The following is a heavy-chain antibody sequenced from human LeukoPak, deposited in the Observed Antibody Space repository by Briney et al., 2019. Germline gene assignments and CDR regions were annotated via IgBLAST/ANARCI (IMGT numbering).Heavy chain of an antibody. D-gene: IGHD3-10*01. V-gene: IGHV3-23*01. J-gene: IGHJ4*02. CDR2: ISGSGGST. CDR3: AKDPEQYYYGSGSYYDY. Sequence: GGSLRLSCAASGFTFSSYAMSWVRQAPGKGLEWVSIISGSGGSTYYADSVKGRFTISRDNSKNTLYLQMNSLRAEDTAVYYCAKDPEQYYYGSGSYYDYWGQGTLVTVSS. CDR1: GFTFSSYA.